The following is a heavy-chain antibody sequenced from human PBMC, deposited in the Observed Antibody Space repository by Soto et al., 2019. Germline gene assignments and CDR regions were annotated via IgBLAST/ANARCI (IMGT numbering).Heavy chain of an antibody. CDR3: AREGRGSYYERGNYYYYYYMDV. CDR1: GYTFTGYY. D-gene: IGHD1-26*01. V-gene: IGHV1-2*04. Sequence: ASVKVSCKASGYTFTGYYMHWVRQAPGQGLEWMGWINPNSGGTNYAQKFQGWVTMTRDTSISTAYMELSRLRSDDKAVYYCAREGRGSYYERGNYYYYYYMDVWGKGTTVTVSS. J-gene: IGHJ6*03. CDR2: INPNSGGT.